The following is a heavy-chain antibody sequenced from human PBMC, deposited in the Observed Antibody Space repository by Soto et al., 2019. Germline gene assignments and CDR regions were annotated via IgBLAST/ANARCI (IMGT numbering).Heavy chain of an antibody. CDR1: GGSFSGYY. V-gene: IGHV4-34*01. Sequence: PSETLSLSCAVHGGSFSGYYWSWTRQPPGKGLEWIGGINHSGSTNYNPYLQSRFTISVDTSKNQFSLKLSYVTAADTAGYYCARGDVVVAATSYYYYGMDVRGQGATVTVSS. CDR2: INHSGST. D-gene: IGHD2-15*01. CDR3: ARGDVVVAATSYYYYGMDV. J-gene: IGHJ6*02.